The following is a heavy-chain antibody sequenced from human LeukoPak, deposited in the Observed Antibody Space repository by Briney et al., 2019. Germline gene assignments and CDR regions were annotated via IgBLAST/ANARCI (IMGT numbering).Heavy chain of an antibody. D-gene: IGHD3-9*01. V-gene: IGHV3-23*01. CDR3: ANGVTVFRLDS. CDR1: GFTFSSYA. J-gene: IGHJ4*02. Sequence: GGYLSLYSAASGFTFSSYAMNWVRQAPGNGLQWVSGIRGSGGSTYYADSVKGRFTISSDNSKNTMDLQMNSLRAEDTAVYYCANGVTVFRLDSWGQGTLVTVSS. CDR2: IRGSGGST.